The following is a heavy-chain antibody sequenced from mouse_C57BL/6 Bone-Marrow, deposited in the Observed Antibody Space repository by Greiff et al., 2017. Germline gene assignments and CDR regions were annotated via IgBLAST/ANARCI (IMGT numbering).Heavy chain of an antibody. CDR2: IYPTSGRT. V-gene: IGHV1-55*01. J-gene: IGHJ2*01. D-gene: IGHD4-1*01. Sequence: VQLQQSGAELVKPGASVTMSCKASGYTFTSYWITWVKQRPGQGLVWIGDIYPTSGRTNYNEKFKSKAILTVDTSSNPAYMQLSRLTSEDSAVFYCARSGPLGRSFDYWGQGTTLTVSS. CDR1: GYTFTSYW. CDR3: ARSGPLGRSFDY.